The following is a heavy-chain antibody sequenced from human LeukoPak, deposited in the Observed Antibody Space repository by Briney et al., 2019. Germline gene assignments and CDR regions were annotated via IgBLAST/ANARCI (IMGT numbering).Heavy chain of an antibody. J-gene: IGHJ4*01. D-gene: IGHD6-19*01. CDR2: MNPNSGST. CDR3: ARGPPTSGARYFDY. V-gene: IGHV1-8*03. Sequence: ASVKVSCKASGYTFSSYDINWVRQATGQGLEWMAWMNPNSGSTGYTQKFQGRVTFTRNASISTAYMELSSLRSDDTAVYYCARGPPTSGARYFDYWGHGTLVTVSS. CDR1: GYTFSSYD.